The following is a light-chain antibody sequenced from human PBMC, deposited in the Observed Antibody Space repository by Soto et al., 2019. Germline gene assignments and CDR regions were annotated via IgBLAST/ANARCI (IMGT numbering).Light chain of an antibody. CDR2: KTS. J-gene: IGKJ1*01. CDR3: QEYNTNSRT. V-gene: IGKV1-5*03. CDR1: ESIYSW. Sequence: IQMTQSPSTLSASVGDTVTITCRASESIYSWLAWYKQIPGKAPQLLIYKTSTLQAGVPSRFSGSVSGAEYTLTISSLQPDDFATYYCQEYNTNSRTFGQGTRVENK.